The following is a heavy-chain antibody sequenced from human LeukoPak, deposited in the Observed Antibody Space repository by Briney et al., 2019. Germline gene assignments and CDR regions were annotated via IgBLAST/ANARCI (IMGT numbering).Heavy chain of an antibody. J-gene: IGHJ4*02. CDR3: AREGDGYSSDY. CDR1: GFTFSSYG. CDR2: IWYDGSKK. D-gene: IGHD5-24*01. V-gene: IGHV3-33*01. Sequence: GGSLRLSCAASGFTFSSYGMNWVRQAPGKGLEWVAVIWYDGSKKYFADSVKGRFTISRDNSKNTLFLQMNSLRAEDTAVYYCAREGDGYSSDYWGQGTLVTVSS.